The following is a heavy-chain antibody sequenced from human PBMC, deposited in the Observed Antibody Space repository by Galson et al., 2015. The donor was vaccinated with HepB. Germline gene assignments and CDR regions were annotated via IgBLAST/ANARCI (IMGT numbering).Heavy chain of an antibody. CDR2: INPANGRT. V-gene: IGHV1-3*01. J-gene: IGHJ4*02. Sequence: SVKVSCKASGYTFTSYSLHWLRQAPGQRPEWTGWINPANGRTRHSLTFQGRLSISRDTSASTVYLELSSLRSEDTALYYCARAGRDTTGFFFYFDFWGPGTLVTGSS. D-gene: IGHD3-22*01. CDR1: GYTFTSYS. CDR3: ARAGRDTTGFFFYFDF.